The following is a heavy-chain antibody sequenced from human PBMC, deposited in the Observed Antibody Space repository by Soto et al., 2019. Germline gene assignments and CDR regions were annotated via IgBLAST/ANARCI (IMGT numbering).Heavy chain of an antibody. CDR2: ISYDGSSK. V-gene: IGHV3-30-3*01. CDR1: GFTFNNYA. J-gene: IGHJ4*02. Sequence: QVQLVESGGGVVQPGRSLRLSCAASGFTFNNYAMHWVRQAPGKGLEWMAFISYDGSSKYYADSVTGRFTISRDNSRNTLYIQMNSLRAEDTAVYYCARWYGYIYGNTFDSWGQGTLVTVSS. D-gene: IGHD5-18*01. CDR3: ARWYGYIYGNTFDS.